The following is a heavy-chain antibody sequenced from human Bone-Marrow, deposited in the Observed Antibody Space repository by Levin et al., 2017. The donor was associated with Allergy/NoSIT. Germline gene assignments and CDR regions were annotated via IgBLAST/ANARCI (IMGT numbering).Heavy chain of an antibody. V-gene: IGHV1-69*13. J-gene: IGHJ6*02. CDR3: SRVGAHTSGSIPNYYHYGKDV. CDR2: IIPIQGSV. D-gene: IGHD6-19*01. Sequence: ASVKVSCKASGGTFSSYALTWVRQAPGQGLEWMGGIIPIQGSVTYAQRFQGRLTITADEYRTTAYMELSSLRSEDSAVDVCSRVGAHTSGSIPNYYHYGKDVWGQGTTVTVSS. CDR1: GGTFSSYA.